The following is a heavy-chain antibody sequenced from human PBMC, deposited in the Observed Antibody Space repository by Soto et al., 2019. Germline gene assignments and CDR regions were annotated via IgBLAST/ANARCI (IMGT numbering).Heavy chain of an antibody. CDR1: GFTFSSYA. CDR3: AKTPGYSNYPLLYYYYMDV. CDR2: ISGSGGST. V-gene: IGHV3-23*01. J-gene: IGHJ6*03. Sequence: LRLSCAASGFTFSSYAMSWVRQAPGKGLEWVSAISGSGGSTYYADSVKGRFTISRDNSKNTLYLQMNSLRAEDTAVYYCAKTPGYSNYPLLYYYYMDVWGKGTTVTVSS. D-gene: IGHD4-4*01.